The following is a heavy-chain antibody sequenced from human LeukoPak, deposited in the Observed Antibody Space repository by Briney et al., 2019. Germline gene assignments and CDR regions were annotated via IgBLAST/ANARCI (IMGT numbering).Heavy chain of an antibody. D-gene: IGHD2-2*01. V-gene: IGHV4-4*02. CDR1: GGSISSSNW. CDR3: ARDPHCSSSSCPRDY. CDR2: IYHTGSP. Sequence: SETLSLTCAVSGGSISSSNWWSWVRQPPGKGLEWIGEIYHTGSPNYNPSLKSRVTISVDKSKNQLSLKLNSVTAADTAAYYCARDPHCSSSSCPRDYWGQGTLVTVSS. J-gene: IGHJ4*02.